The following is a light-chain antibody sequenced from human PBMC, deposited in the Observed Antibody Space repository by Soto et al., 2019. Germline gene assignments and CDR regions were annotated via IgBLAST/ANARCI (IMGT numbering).Light chain of an antibody. J-gene: IGLJ1*01. CDR3: QSYDSSPSGYV. Sequence: QSVLTQPPSVSEAPGQRVTISCTGSSSNIGAGYEAHWYQQVPGTAPKLLIYENNNRPSGVPDRFSGSKSGTSASLVITGLQAEDEAEYYCQSYDSSPSGYVFGTGTKVTVL. CDR2: ENN. V-gene: IGLV1-40*01. CDR1: SSNIGAGYE.